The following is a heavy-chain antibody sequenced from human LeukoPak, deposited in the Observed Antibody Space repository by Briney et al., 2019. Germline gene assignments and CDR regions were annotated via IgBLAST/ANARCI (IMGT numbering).Heavy chain of an antibody. CDR2: IKQDGSEK. CDR3: ARGWIQLWPFDY. D-gene: IGHD5-18*01. CDR1: GFIFSSYW. Sequence: GGSLRLSCTASGFIFSSYWMSWVRQAPGKGLEWVANIKQDGSEKYYVDSVKGRFTISRDNAKNSLHLQMNSLRAEDTAVYYCARGWIQLWPFDYWGQGTLVTVSS. V-gene: IGHV3-7*01. J-gene: IGHJ4*02.